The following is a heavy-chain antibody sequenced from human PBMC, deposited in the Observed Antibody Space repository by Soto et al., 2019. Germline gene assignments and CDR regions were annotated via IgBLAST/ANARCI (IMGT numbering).Heavy chain of an antibody. CDR1: NGSISSAIYY. J-gene: IGHJ5*02. CDR3: AGRSSLASVQVYFGEISNYNWFDP. Sequence: QLQLQESGPGLVKPSETLSLTCTVSNGSISSAIYYWGWIRQPPGKGLEWIGSIYHSGSTYYNPSLQGRVTTSVDTSKNQFSLKLSSVTAADTAVYFCAGRSSLASVQVYFGEISNYNWFDPWCQGTLVTVSS. CDR2: IYHSGST. D-gene: IGHD3-10*01. V-gene: IGHV4-39*01.